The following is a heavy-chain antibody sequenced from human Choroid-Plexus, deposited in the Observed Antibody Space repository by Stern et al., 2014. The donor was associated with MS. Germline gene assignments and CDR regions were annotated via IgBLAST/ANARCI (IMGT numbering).Heavy chain of an antibody. CDR1: GFTLGSCA. J-gene: IGHJ5*02. Sequence: VHLVESGGGVVQPGRPLRLSCVASGFTLGSCAMHWVRQAPGKGLEWVAGVSYDGSNNDYADSGKVRFTISRDNSQNTLYMQMSSLRPEDTAVYYCAKDRQYFTYFFDHWGQGSLVTVSS. CDR3: AKDRQYFTYFFDH. V-gene: IGHV3-30*18. D-gene: IGHD2/OR15-2a*01. CDR2: VSYDGSNN.